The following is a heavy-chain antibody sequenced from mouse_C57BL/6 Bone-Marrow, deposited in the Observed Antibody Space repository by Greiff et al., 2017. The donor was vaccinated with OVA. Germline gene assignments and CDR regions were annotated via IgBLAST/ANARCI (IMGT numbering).Heavy chain of an antibody. D-gene: IGHD2-1*01. CDR1: GYTFTSYW. Sequence: QVQLQQPGTELVKPGASVKLSCKASGYTFTSYWMHWVKQRPGQGLEWIGNINPSNGGPNYNEKFQSKATLTVDKSSSTAYMQLSILTSEDSAVSYCERGAIYYGNPWFAYWGQGTLVTVSA. V-gene: IGHV1-53*01. J-gene: IGHJ3*01. CDR3: ERGAIYYGNPWFAY. CDR2: INPSNGGP.